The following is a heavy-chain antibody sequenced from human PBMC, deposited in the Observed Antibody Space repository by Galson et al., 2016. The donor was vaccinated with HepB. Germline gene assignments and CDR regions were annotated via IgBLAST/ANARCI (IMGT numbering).Heavy chain of an antibody. Sequence: SLRLSCAASAFNFSNHDMNGARQAPGKGQEYILKLNYSGESTSYVDSVKGRFTISRDNSRNTLYLQMDNLRAEDTAIYYCVKDPNWEAGCWGRGTPVTVSS. CDR3: VKDPNWEAGC. J-gene: IGHJ4*02. CDR2: LNYSGEST. D-gene: IGHD7-27*01. CDR1: AFNFSNHD. V-gene: IGHV3-23*01.